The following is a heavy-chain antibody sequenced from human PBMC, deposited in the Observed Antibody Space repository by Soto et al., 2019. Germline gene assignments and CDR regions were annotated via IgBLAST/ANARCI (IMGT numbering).Heavy chain of an antibody. J-gene: IGHJ6*03. CDR2: IWYDGSNK. CDR1: GFTFSSYG. CDR3: ARGVDYIWGSYRYDYYYYMDV. V-gene: IGHV3-33*01. D-gene: IGHD3-16*02. Sequence: GVSLRLSCAASGFTFSSYGMHWVRQAPGKGLEWVAVIWYDGSNKYYADSVKGRFTISRDNSKNTLYLQMNSLRAEDTAVYYCARGVDYIWGSYRYDYYYYMDVWGKGTTVTVSS.